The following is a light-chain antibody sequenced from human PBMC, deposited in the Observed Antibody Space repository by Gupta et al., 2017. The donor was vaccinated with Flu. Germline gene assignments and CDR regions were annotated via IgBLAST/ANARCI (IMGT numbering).Light chain of an antibody. Sequence: QSMLTQPPSASGTPGQRVTLFCSGSSSNIGSNSVNWYQQLPGTAPKLLIYNNNQRPSGVPDRFSASKSGTSASLAISGLQSDDEADYYCAAWDDSLHGRVIFGGGTKLTVL. CDR2: NNN. CDR1: SSNIGSNS. CDR3: AAWDDSLHGRVI. V-gene: IGLV1-44*01. J-gene: IGLJ2*01.